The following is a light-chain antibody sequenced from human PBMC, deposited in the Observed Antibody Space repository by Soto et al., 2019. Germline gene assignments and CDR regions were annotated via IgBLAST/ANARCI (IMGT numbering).Light chain of an antibody. J-gene: IGKJ1*01. Sequence: DIQMTPSPSTLSASVGDRVTITCRASQSISSWLAWYQQKPGKAPKLLIYDASSLESGVPQRFRGSGSGTEFTLPIRSMQTEEFSTDYCKQYHSYWTVGQGKKGDLK. CDR3: KQYHSYWT. CDR2: DAS. CDR1: QSISSW. V-gene: IGKV1-5*01.